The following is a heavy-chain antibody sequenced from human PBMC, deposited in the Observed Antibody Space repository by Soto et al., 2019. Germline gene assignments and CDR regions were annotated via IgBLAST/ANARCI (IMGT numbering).Heavy chain of an antibody. V-gene: IGHV3-30*03. Sequence: GGSLRLSCAASGFTFSSYGRHWVRQAPGKGLEWVAVISYDGSNKYYADSVKGRFTVSRDNSRKILYLQMKSLRAEDTAVYYCTTGRKLAAREPSLDYWGQGTLVTVSS. CDR2: ISYDGSNK. D-gene: IGHD6-6*01. J-gene: IGHJ4*02. CDR1: GFTFSSYG. CDR3: TTGRKLAAREPSLDY.